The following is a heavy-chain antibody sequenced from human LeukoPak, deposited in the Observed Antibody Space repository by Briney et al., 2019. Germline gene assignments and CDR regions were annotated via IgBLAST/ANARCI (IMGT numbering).Heavy chain of an antibody. Sequence: SETLSLTCAVYGGSFSGYYWSWIRQPPGKGLEWIGEINHSGSTNYNPSLKSRVAISVDTSKNQFSLKLSSVTAADTAVYYCARGQKRYYYDSSGYPLKSWGQGTLVTVSS. D-gene: IGHD3-22*01. CDR2: INHSGST. J-gene: IGHJ4*02. CDR1: GGSFSGYY. CDR3: ARGQKRYYYDSSGYPLKS. V-gene: IGHV4-34*01.